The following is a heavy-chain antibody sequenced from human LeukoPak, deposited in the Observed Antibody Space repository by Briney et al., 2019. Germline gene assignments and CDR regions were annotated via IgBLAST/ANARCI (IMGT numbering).Heavy chain of an antibody. CDR2: IYQTGST. D-gene: IGHD3/OR15-3a*01. CDR3: ARTWTPGGDAFDI. V-gene: IGHV4-38-2*02. CDR1: GYSISSGYY. J-gene: IGHJ3*02. Sequence: SETLSLTCTVSGYSISSGYYWGWFRQPPGKGLEWIGNIYQTGSTYYNPSLKSRVTISLDTSKNQFSLKLSSVTAADTAVYYCARTWTPGGDAFDIWGQGTMVIVSS.